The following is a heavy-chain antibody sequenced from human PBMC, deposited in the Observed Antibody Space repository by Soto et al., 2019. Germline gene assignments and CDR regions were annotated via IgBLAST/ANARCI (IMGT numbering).Heavy chain of an antibody. J-gene: IGHJ4*02. V-gene: IGHV3-48*02. CDR2: ITSSGDSI. D-gene: IGHD4-17*01. CDR3: ARLPKGSTVTS. CDR1: GFRFSDYS. Sequence: AGGSLRLSCAASGFRFSDYSMNWVRQAPGKGLEWVSYITSSGDSIYYADSVKGRFTVSRDNAKNSLFLQMNGLRDEDTAVYYCARLPKGSTVTSWGQGTLVTVSS.